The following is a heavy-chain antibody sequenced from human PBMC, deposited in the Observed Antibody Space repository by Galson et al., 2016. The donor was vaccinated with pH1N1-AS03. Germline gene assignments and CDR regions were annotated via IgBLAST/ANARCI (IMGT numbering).Heavy chain of an antibody. CDR2: IYQTGST. CDR1: GGSINSYY. J-gene: IGHJ2*01. CDR3: ARGAFTYYDFSTGYFPFDL. V-gene: IGHV4-59*01. D-gene: IGHD3-3*01. Sequence: TLSLPCSVSGGSINSYYWNWIRQPPGKGLEWIGYIYQTGSTKYNPSLKSRVTISVDTSKNHFSLKLITVTAAATAVYYCARGAFTYYDFSTGYFPFDLWGRGTLVTVSS.